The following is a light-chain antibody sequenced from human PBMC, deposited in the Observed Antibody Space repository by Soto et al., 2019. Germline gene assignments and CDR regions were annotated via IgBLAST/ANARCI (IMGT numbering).Light chain of an antibody. CDR3: QQYNNWPWT. CDR1: QSVSSGY. V-gene: IGKV3-20*01. Sequence: EIVLTQSPGTLSLSPGERATLSCRASQSVSSGYLAWYQQKPGQAPRLLIYGASSRATGIPDRFSGSGSGTDFTLTISRLEPEDFAVYYCQQYNNWPWTFGQGTKVEIK. CDR2: GAS. J-gene: IGKJ1*01.